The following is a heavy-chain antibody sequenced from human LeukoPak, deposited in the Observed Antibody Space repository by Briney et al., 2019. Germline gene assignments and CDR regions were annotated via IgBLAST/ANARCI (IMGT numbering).Heavy chain of an antibody. CDR1: GGSISSSTFY. CDR3: ARHVEMTTIYFDY. Sequence: SETLSLTCTVSGGSISSSTFYWDWIRQPPGKGLEWIGSISYGGSTYYKPSLKSRVTISVDTPKNQFSLKVSSVTAADTAVYYCARHVEMTTIYFDYWGQGTLVTVSS. V-gene: IGHV4-39*01. J-gene: IGHJ4*02. D-gene: IGHD5-24*01. CDR2: ISYGGST.